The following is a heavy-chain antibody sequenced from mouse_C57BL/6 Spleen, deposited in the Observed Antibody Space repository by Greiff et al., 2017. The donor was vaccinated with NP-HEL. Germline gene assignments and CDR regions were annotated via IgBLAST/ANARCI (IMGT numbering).Heavy chain of an antibody. V-gene: IGHV5-4*01. CDR1: GFTFSSYA. Sequence: EVQGVESGGGLVKPGGSLKLSCAASGFTFSSYAMSWVRQTPEKRLEWVATISDGGSYTYYPDNVKGRFTISRDNAKNNLYLQMSHLKSEDTAMYYCARELFVAMDYWGQGTSVTVSS. CDR2: ISDGGSYT. J-gene: IGHJ4*01. CDR3: ARELFVAMDY.